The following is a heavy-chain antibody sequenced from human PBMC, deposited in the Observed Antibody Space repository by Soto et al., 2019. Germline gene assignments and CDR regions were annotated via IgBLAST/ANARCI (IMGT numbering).Heavy chain of an antibody. CDR1: GFSVSIY. J-gene: IGHJ4*02. CDR2: LSDRGTS. D-gene: IGHD5-12*01. V-gene: IGHV3-53*01. CDR3: AGDYASGAYDF. Sequence: GGSLRLSCTASGFSVSIYMSWVRQAPGKGLEWVSTLSDRGTSHYADSVTGRFSVSRDNSKNTLYLQMNGLRVDDTAIYYCAGDYASGAYDFRGQGTQVTVSS.